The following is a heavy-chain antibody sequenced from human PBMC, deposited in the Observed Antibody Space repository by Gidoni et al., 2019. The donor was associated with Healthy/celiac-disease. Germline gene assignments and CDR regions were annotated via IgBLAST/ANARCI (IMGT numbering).Heavy chain of an antibody. CDR2: IYYSGST. V-gene: IGHV4-39*01. CDR3: ARLDRDGSSGWYVDY. J-gene: IGHJ4*02. Sequence: QLQLQESGPGLVKPSETLSLTCTVPGGSISSSSYYWGWIRQPPGKGLEWIGSIYYSGSTYYNPSLKSRVTISVDTSKNQFSLKLSSVTAADTAVYYCARLDRDGSSGWYVDYWGQGTLVTVSS. CDR1: GGSISSSSYY. D-gene: IGHD6-19*01.